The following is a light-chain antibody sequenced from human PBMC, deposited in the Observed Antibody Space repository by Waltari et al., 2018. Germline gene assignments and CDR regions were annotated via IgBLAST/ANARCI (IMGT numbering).Light chain of an antibody. J-gene: IGLJ3*02. V-gene: IGLV3-25*03. CDR2: KDN. CDR1: AFPKQY. CDR3: QSADSSERWV. Sequence: SYDLTQPASVSVSPGQTARITCSGAAFPKQYAYWYQKKPGQAPLLTIYKDNERPPGIHERFSGSTSGTTVTLTITGVLAEDEAQYYCQSADSSERWVFGGGTKLTVL.